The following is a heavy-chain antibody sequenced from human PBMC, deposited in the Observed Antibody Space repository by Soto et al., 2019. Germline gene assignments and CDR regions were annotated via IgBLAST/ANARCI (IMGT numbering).Heavy chain of an antibody. D-gene: IGHD3-16*01. J-gene: IGHJ4*02. CDR2: ISGYNGNT. CDR1: GYTFTNYG. CDR3: ARGGGGFEDY. Sequence: QIQLVQSGPEVKKPGASVKVSCKTAGYTFTNYGVSWVRQAPGQGLEWMGWISGYNGNTNYAQNLQDRVTMTTDTSTSTVYMELRSLKSDDTAVYYCARGGGGFEDYWGQGTLVGVSS. V-gene: IGHV1-18*01.